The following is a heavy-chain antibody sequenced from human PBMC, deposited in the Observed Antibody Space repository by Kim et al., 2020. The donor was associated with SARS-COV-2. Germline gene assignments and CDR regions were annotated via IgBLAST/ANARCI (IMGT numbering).Heavy chain of an antibody. V-gene: IGHV4-34*01. D-gene: IGHD6-19*01. CDR3: ARGHGQWLVPGKKNWFDP. CDR2: INHSGST. J-gene: IGHJ5*02. CDR1: GGSFSGYY. Sequence: SETLSLTCAVYGGSFSGYYWSWIRQPPGKGLEWIGEINHSGSTNYNPSLKSRVTISVDTSKNQFSLKLSSVTAADTAVYYCARGHGQWLVPGKKNWFDPWGQGTLVTVSS.